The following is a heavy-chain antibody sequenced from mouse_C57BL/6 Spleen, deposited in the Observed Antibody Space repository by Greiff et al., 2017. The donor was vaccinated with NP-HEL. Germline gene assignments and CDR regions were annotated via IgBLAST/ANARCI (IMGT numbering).Heavy chain of an antibody. J-gene: IGHJ3*01. D-gene: IGHD1-1*01. CDR1: GYTFTDYK. CDR2: INPNNGGT. CDR3: ARIYYYGSSLWFAY. V-gene: IGHV1-22*01. Sequence: EVQLQQSGPELVKPGASVKMSCKASGYTFTDYKMHWVKQSHGKSLEWIGYINPNNGGTSYNQKFKGKATLTVNKSSSTAYMELRSLTSEDSAVYYCARIYYYGSSLWFAYWGQGTLVTVSA.